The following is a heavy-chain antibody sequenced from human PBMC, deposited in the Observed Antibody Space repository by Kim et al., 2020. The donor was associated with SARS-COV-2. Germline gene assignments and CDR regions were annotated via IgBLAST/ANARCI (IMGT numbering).Heavy chain of an antibody. V-gene: IGHV4-4*02. CDR3: ASVDSSGWYGYYYYGMDV. J-gene: IGHJ6*02. CDR1: GGSISSSNW. D-gene: IGHD6-19*01. CDR2: IYHSGGT. Sequence: SETLSLTCAVSGGSISSSNWWSWVRQHPGKGLEWIGEIYHSGGTNYNPSLKSRVTISVDKSKNQFSLKLSSVTAADTAVYYCASVDSSGWYGYYYYGMDVWGQGTTVTVSS.